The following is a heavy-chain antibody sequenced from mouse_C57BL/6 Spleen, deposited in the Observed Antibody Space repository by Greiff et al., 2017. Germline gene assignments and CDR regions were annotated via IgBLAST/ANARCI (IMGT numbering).Heavy chain of an antibody. V-gene: IGHV14-1*01. D-gene: IGHD1-1*01. J-gene: IGHJ4*01. CDR2: IDPEDGDT. CDR3: TVNYYGSPYAMDY. CDR1: GFNIKDYY. Sequence: EVQLQQSGAELVRPGASVKLSCTASGFNIKDYYMHWVKQRPEQGLEWIGRIDPEDGDTEYAPKFQGKATMTADTSSNTAYLQLSSLTSEDTAVYYCTVNYYGSPYAMDYWGQGTSVTVSS.